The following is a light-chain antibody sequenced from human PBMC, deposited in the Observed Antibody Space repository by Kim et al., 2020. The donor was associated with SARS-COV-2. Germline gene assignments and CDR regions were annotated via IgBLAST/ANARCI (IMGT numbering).Light chain of an antibody. V-gene: IGLV1-44*01. CDR2: SNN. Sequence: GQRVTLSGSRSSHNIGTNTVNWYQQLPGTAPKLLIYSNNQRPSGVPDRFSGSKSGTSASLAISGLQSEDEADYYCAAWDDSLNGVVFGGGTQLTVL. J-gene: IGLJ2*01. CDR3: AAWDDSLNGVV. CDR1: SHNIGTNT.